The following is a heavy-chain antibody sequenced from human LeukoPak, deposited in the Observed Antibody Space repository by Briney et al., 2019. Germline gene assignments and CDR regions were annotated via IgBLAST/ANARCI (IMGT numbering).Heavy chain of an antibody. Sequence: ASVKVSCKASGYTFTGYYMHWVRQAPGQGLEWMGWMNPNSGNTGYAQKFQGRVTMTRNTSISTAYMELSSLRSEDTAVYYCARGRRGSGSYYSDYWGQGTLVTVSS. CDR2: MNPNSGNT. D-gene: IGHD3-10*01. V-gene: IGHV1-8*02. CDR1: GYTFTGYY. CDR3: ARGRRGSGSYYSDY. J-gene: IGHJ4*02.